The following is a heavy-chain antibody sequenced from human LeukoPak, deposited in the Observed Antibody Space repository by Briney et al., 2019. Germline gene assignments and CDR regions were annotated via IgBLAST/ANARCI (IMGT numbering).Heavy chain of an antibody. CDR3: ARLTIAAAGANWFDP. Sequence: GESLKISCKGSGYSFTSYWIGWVRQMPGKGLEWMGIIYPDDSDTRYSPSFQDQVTISADKSISTAYLQWSSLKASDTAMYYCARLTIAAAGANWFDPWGQGTLVTVSS. CDR1: GYSFTSYW. J-gene: IGHJ5*02. CDR2: IYPDDSDT. V-gene: IGHV5-51*01. D-gene: IGHD6-13*01.